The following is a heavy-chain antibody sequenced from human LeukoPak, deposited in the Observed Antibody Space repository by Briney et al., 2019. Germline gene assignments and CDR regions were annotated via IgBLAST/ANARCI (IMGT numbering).Heavy chain of an antibody. CDR1: GGSISSYY. CDR3: ARGTRYSSTWYDY. V-gene: IGHV4-34*01. J-gene: IGHJ4*02. CDR2: INHSGST. Sequence: SETLSLTCTVSGGSISSYYWSWIRQPPGKGLEWIGEINHSGSTNYNPSLKSRVTISVDKSKNQFSLKLSSVTAADTAVYYCARGTRYSSTWYDYWGQGTLVTVSS. D-gene: IGHD6-13*01.